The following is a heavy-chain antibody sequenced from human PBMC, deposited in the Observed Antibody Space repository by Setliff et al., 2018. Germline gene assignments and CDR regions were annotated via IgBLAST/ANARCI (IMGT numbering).Heavy chain of an antibody. D-gene: IGHD3-10*01. V-gene: IGHV4-61*09. CDR3: ARDRTYYGSGTYTRYFDY. CDR1: GDSISSRRSY. CDR2: IYTSWST. Sequence: SETLSLTCTVSGDSISSRRSYWGWFRQPAGKGLEWIGQIYTSWSTNYNPSLKSRVTISLDTSKNQFSLKLNSVTAADTAVYYCARDRTYYGSGTYTRYFDYWGQGTLVTVSS. J-gene: IGHJ4*02.